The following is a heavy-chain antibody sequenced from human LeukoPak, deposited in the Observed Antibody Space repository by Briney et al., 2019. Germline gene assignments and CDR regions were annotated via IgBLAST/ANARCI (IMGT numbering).Heavy chain of an antibody. J-gene: IGHJ3*02. CDR2: ISWNSGSI. CDR1: GFTFDDYA. V-gene: IGHV3-9*01. D-gene: IGHD3-9*01. Sequence: PGRYLRVSCADSGFTFDDYAMHWVRQAPGKGLEWVSGISWNSGSIGYADSVKGRFTISRDNAKNSLYLQMNSLRAEDTALYYCAKDKGGYDILTGYNAFDIWGQGTMVTVSS. CDR3: AKDKGGYDILTGYNAFDI.